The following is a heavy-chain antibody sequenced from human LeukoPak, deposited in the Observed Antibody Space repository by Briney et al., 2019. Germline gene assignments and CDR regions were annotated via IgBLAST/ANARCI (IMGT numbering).Heavy chain of an antibody. D-gene: IGHD6-19*01. J-gene: IGHJ4*02. CDR2: IIPIFGTA. CDR1: GGTFSSYA. V-gene: IGHV1-69*05. CDR3: ARGPVRVYSSGWYYFDY. Sequence: ASVKVSCKASGGTFSSYAISWVRQAPGQGLEWMGGIIPIFGTANYAQKFQGRVTITTDESTSTAYMELSSLRSEDTAVYYCARGPVRVYSSGWYYFDYWGQGTLVTVSS.